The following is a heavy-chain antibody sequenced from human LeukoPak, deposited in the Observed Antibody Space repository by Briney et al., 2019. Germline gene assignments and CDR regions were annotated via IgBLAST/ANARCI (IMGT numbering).Heavy chain of an antibody. D-gene: IGHD3-10*01. J-gene: IGHJ4*02. V-gene: IGHV4-59*01. Sequence: KTSETLSLTCTVSGGSISSYYWSWIRQPPVKGLEWIGYIYYSGSTNYNPSLKSRVTISVDTSKNQFSLKLSSVTAADTAVYYCARALLSIPYFDYWGQGTLVTVSS. CDR2: IYYSGST. CDR3: ARALLSIPYFDY. CDR1: GGSISSYY.